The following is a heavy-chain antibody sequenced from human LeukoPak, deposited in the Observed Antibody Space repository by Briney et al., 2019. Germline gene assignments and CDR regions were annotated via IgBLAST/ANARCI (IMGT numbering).Heavy chain of an antibody. CDR1: GGTFSSYA. CDR3: ARGSSSWTAHDAFDI. Sequence: ASVKVSCKASGGTFSSYAISWVRQAPGQGLEWMGGIIPIFGTANYAQKFQGGVTITTDESTSTAYMELSSLRSEDTAVYYCARGSSSWTAHDAFDIWGQGTMVTVSS. CDR2: IIPIFGTA. D-gene: IGHD6-13*01. J-gene: IGHJ3*02. V-gene: IGHV1-69*05.